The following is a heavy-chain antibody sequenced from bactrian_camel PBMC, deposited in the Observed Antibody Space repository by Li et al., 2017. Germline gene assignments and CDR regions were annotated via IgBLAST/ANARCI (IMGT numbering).Heavy chain of an antibody. CDR3: AASWDVTAIEALGRIADPAFGY. CDR2: IRDVDGML. D-gene: IGHD2*01. Sequence: HVQLVESGGGSVQPGGSLRLSCSGSGYCMGWFRQAPGKEREGVATIRDVDGMLTYADSVRGRFTISKDNAKNILYLQMDNLKPEDSATYRCAASWDVTAIEALGRIADPAFGYWGEGTQVTVS. J-gene: IGHJ6*01. V-gene: IGHV3S1*01. CDR1: GYC.